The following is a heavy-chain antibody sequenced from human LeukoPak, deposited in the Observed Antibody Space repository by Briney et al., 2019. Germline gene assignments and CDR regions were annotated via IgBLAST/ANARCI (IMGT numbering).Heavy chain of an antibody. J-gene: IGHJ4*02. CDR2: ISWNSGSI. CDR3: ARDIKWGGGENDY. D-gene: IGHD3-16*01. CDR1: GFTFDDYA. Sequence: GRSLRLSCAASGFTFDDYAMHWVRQAPGKGLEWVSGISWNSGSIGYADSVKGRFTISRDNANHSVYLQMDDLRAEDTGIYYCARDIKWGGGENDYWGQGTLVTVSS. V-gene: IGHV3-9*01.